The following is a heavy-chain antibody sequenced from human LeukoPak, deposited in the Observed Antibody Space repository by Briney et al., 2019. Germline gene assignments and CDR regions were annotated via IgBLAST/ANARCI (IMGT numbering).Heavy chain of an antibody. CDR1: GFTFSTYS. Sequence: GGSLRLSCAASGFTFSTYSMNWVRQAPGKGLEWVANIKQDGSEKYYVDSVKGRFTISRDNAKNSLYLQMNSLRAEDTAVYYCLRVLDYWGQGTLVTVSS. CDR3: LRVLDY. V-gene: IGHV3-7*01. CDR2: IKQDGSEK. J-gene: IGHJ4*02. D-gene: IGHD3-3*01.